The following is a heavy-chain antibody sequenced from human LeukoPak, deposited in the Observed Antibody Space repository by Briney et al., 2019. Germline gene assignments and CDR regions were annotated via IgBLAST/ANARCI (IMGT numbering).Heavy chain of an antibody. Sequence: APVKVSCKASGGTFSPYAISWVRQAPGQGLEWMGGIIPIFGTANYAQKFQGRVTITADESTSTAYMELSRLRSEDTAVYYCARDSRYYDSSGYYYPFDYWGQGTLVTVSS. D-gene: IGHD3-22*01. J-gene: IGHJ4*02. CDR2: IIPIFGTA. CDR3: ARDSRYYDSSGYYYPFDY. CDR1: GGTFSPYA. V-gene: IGHV1-69*01.